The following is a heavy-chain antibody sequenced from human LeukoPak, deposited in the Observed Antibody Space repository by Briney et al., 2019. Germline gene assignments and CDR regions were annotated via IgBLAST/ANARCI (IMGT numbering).Heavy chain of an antibody. CDR2: INQDESEK. J-gene: IGHJ4*02. V-gene: IGHV3-7*01. Sequence: GGPLRLSCVVSGFTLNNHWMSWVRQTPGKGLEWVANINQDESEKNYVDSVKGRFTISRDIAKNSVYLNMISLRGEDTAVYYCLRGGHWYAFWGQGTLVTVSS. CDR1: GFTLNNHW. CDR3: LRGGHWYAF. D-gene: IGHD2-2*01.